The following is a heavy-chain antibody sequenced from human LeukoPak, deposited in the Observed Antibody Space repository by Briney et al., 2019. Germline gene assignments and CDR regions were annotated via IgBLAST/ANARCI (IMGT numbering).Heavy chain of an antibody. CDR2: IYYSGST. Sequence: SGTLSLTCTVSGGSISRNNYHWGWIRQPPGKGLEWIATIYYSGSTYYNPSLKSRVTVSVDTSKNQFSLKLGSVTAADKAVYYCARVVPSYMDVWGKGTTVTVSS. CDR3: ARVVPSYMDV. CDR1: GGSISRNNYH. J-gene: IGHJ6*03. V-gene: IGHV4-39*01. D-gene: IGHD2-15*01.